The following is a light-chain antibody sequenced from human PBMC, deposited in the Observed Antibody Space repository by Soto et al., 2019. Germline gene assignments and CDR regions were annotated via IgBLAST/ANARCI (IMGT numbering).Light chain of an antibody. V-gene: IGKV1-39*01. J-gene: IGKJ1*01. CDR3: QQSFTTPRT. Sequence: IQLTQSPSSLSASVGDRVTITCRASQFVSSYLNWYQQKPGKAPQLLIYAASSLQSGVPPRFSGGRSGTDFTLTISSLQPEDFATYYCQQSFTTPRTFGQGTKVDIK. CDR1: QFVSSY. CDR2: AAS.